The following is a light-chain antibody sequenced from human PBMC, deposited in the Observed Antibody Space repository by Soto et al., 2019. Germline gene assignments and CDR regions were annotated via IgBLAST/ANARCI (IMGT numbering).Light chain of an antibody. J-gene: IGKJ3*01. CDR1: QSVSTY. Sequence: EIVLTQSPATLSLSPGERATLSCRASQSVSTYLAWYQQKPGQAPRLLIYDVSNRATGIPARFSDSASGTDFTLTISSLDSEDFAIYYCQQRSNWPRFTFGPGTKVDIK. V-gene: IGKV3-11*01. CDR3: QQRSNWPRFT. CDR2: DVS.